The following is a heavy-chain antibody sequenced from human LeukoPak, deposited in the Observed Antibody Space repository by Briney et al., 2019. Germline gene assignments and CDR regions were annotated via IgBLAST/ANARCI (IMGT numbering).Heavy chain of an antibody. D-gene: IGHD1-26*01. Sequence: GGSLRLSCAASGFTFDDYAMHWVRQAPGKGLEWVSGISWNSGSIGYADSVKGRFTISRDDAKNSLYLQMNSLRAEDTALCYCAKDMGLWGQGTLVTVSS. V-gene: IGHV3-9*01. CDR2: ISWNSGSI. CDR1: GFTFDDYA. CDR3: AKDMGL. J-gene: IGHJ4*02.